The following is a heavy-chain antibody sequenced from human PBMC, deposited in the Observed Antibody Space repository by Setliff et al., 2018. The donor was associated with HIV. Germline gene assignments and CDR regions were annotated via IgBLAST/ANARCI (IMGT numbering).Heavy chain of an antibody. D-gene: IGHD6-25*01. J-gene: IGHJ3*02. CDR1: GYTFASYA. CDR2: INADNGNT. V-gene: IGHV1-3*01. Sequence: ASVKVSCKASGYTFASYAIHWVRQAPGQRLEWMGWINADNGNTEYSQEFQGRVTITRDTSASTAYMELSSLRSDDSALYYCTRPLRTRSATDPFHIWGQGTPVTV. CDR3: TRPLRTRSATDPFHI.